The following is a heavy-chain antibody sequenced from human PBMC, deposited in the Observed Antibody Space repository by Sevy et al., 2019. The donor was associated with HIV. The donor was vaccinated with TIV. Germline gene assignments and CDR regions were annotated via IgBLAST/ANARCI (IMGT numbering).Heavy chain of an antibody. J-gene: IGHJ6*02. CDR2: IKQDGSEI. V-gene: IGHV3-7*01. CDR3: AQAMDL. Sequence: GGSLRLSCVASGFTFSSYWMNWVRQAPGKGLEWVANIKQDGSEIYYVDSVKGRFTISRDNAQNSVHLQMNSLRVEDTAVYYCAQAMDLWGQGTTVTVSS. CDR1: GFTFSSYW.